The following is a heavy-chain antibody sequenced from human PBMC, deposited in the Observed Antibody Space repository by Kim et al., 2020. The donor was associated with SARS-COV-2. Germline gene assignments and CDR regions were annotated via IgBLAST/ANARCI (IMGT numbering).Heavy chain of an antibody. Sequence: GGSLRLSCAASGFTFSSYAMSWVRQAPGKGLEWVSAISGSGGSTYYADSVKGRFTISRDNSKNTLYLQMNSLRAEDTAVYYCAKGGRGQWLARNDYFDYWGQGTLVTVSS. J-gene: IGHJ4*02. CDR2: ISGSGGST. D-gene: IGHD6-19*01. CDR3: AKGGRGQWLARNDYFDY. V-gene: IGHV3-23*01. CDR1: GFTFSSYA.